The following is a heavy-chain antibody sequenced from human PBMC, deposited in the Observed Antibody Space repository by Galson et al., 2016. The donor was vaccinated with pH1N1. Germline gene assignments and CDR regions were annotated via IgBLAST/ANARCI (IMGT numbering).Heavy chain of an antibody. D-gene: IGHD3-10*01. CDR1: GFTFKNFG. V-gene: IGHV3-30*02. Sequence: SLRLSCAAPGFTFKNFGMHWVRQAPGRGLEWVAFTRYDESNKYYGDSVKGRFSISRDNSKNTLYLQMSSLRGDYTAVYYCAKENFYFGSGSHYGLDVWGQGTTVTVSS. CDR2: TRYDESNK. CDR3: AKENFYFGSGSHYGLDV. J-gene: IGHJ6*02.